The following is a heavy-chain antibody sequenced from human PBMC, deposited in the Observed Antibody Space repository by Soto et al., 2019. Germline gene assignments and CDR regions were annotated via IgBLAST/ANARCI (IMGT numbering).Heavy chain of an antibody. CDR1: SASISSSDN. CDR3: ARGGYWRFDS. D-gene: IGHD1-1*01. CDR2: VSLSGSA. V-gene: IGHV4-4*02. J-gene: IGHJ5*01. Sequence: QMQLQESGPRLVKPSETLSLACVVSSASISSSDNWTWLRQPPGKGLEWIGEVSLSGSARYNPSLMSRVTLSVDKSKNHFSLEVTSVTAADTAIYFCARGGYWRFDSWGQGTLVTVSS.